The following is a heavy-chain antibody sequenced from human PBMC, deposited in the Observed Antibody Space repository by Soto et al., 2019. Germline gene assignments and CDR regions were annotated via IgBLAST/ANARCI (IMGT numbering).Heavy chain of an antibody. CDR3: ARDRSQLWFGELFH. Sequence: ASVKVSCKASGYTFTSYAMHWVRPAPGQRLEWMGWINAGNGNTKYSQKFQGRVTITRDTSASTAYMELSSLRSEGTAVYYCARDRSQLWFGELFHWGQGTLVTVSS. D-gene: IGHD3-10*01. V-gene: IGHV1-3*01. CDR1: GYTFTSYA. CDR2: INAGNGNT. J-gene: IGHJ4*02.